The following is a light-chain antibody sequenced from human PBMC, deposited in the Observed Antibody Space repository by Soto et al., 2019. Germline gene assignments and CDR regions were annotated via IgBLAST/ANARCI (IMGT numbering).Light chain of an antibody. CDR2: DAS. J-gene: IGKJ2*01. V-gene: IGKV1-33*01. Sequence: DIEMTQSPSSLSASVGDRVTITCQSSQDIRKFLKWFQQRPGAAPTLLIYDASNLETGVPSRFSAGGSGTHFTFTITSLQPEDTGTYFCQQYDNLPYTFAQGTKVEI. CDR1: QDIRKF. CDR3: QQYDNLPYT.